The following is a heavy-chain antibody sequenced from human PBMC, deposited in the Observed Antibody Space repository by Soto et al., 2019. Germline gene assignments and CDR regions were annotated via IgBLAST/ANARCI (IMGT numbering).Heavy chain of an antibody. D-gene: IGHD2-21*02. J-gene: IGHJ5*02. CDR2: IYHSGTT. Sequence: QVQLQESGPGLVKPSGTLSLTCAVSGGSISSDDWWTWVRQTPGKGLEWIAGIYHSGTTNYNTSLMRRVNIAVDKANSQLSLRLDSVTAADTAVYSCARSDCYGVCRGKWLDPWGQGILVTVSS. V-gene: IGHV4-4*02. CDR1: GGSISSDDW. CDR3: ARSDCYGVCRGKWLDP.